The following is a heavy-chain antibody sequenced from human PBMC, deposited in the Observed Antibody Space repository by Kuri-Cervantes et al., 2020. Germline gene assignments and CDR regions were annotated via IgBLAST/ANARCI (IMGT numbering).Heavy chain of an antibody. CDR2: INWNGGST. CDR3: ARGSGNYDILTGYHQLDY. CDR1: GFTFDDYG. V-gene: IGHV3-20*04. Sequence: GESLKISCAASGFTFDDYGMSWVRQAPGKGLEWVSGINWNGGSTGYADSVKGRFTISRDNAKNSLYLQMNSLRAGDTAVYYCARGSGNYDILTGYHQLDYWGQGTLVTVSS. D-gene: IGHD3-9*01. J-gene: IGHJ4*02.